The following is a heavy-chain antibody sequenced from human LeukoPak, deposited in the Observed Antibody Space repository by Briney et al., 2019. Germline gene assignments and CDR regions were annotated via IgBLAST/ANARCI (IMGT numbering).Heavy chain of an antibody. V-gene: IGHV3-53*01. Sequence: GGSLRLSCAASGFTFSSYTMNWVRQAPGKGLEWVSIIYSGGSTFYADSVKGRFTISRDNSKNTLYLQMNSLRAEDTAVYYCARGGSYLSAFDIWGQGTMVTVSS. D-gene: IGHD1-26*01. J-gene: IGHJ3*02. CDR3: ARGGSYLSAFDI. CDR1: GFTFSSYT. CDR2: IYSGGST.